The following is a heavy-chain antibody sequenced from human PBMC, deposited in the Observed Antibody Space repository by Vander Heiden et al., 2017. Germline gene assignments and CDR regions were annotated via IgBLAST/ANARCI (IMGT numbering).Heavy chain of an antibody. D-gene: IGHD4-17*01. CDR1: GKTCTGYY. CDR3: ARMAPYGDYVDDY. CDR2: INPNSGGT. Sequence: QVQLAQSGAEVKKPGASVKVFCKASGKTCTGYYMAWVRQAPGQGLEWMGRINPNSGGTNYAQKFQGRVTMTRDTSISTAYMELSRLRSDDTAVYYCARMAPYGDYVDDYWGQGTLVTVSS. J-gene: IGHJ4*02. V-gene: IGHV1-2*06.